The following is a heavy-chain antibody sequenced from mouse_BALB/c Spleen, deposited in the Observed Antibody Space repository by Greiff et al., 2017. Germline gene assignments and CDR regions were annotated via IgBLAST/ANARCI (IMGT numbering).Heavy chain of an antibody. V-gene: IGHV2-6-7*01. CDR3: AREGAPYAMDY. CDR2: IWGDGST. Sequence: VKVVESGPRLVAPSQSLSITCTVSGFSLTGYGVNWVRQPPGKGLEWLGMIWGDGSTDYNSALKSRLSISKDNSKSQVFLKMNSLQTDDTARYYCAREGAPYAMDYWGQGTSVTVSS. CDR1: GFSLTGYG. J-gene: IGHJ4*01.